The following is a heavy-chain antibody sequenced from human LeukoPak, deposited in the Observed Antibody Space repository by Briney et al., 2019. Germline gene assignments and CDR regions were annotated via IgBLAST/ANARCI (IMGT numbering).Heavy chain of an antibody. CDR3: AKGGTAADYYFDY. J-gene: IGHJ4*02. CDR2: ISGSGGST. Sequence: GGSLRLSCAASGFTFSSYAMSWVRQAPGKGLEWVSAISGSGGSTYYADSVKGRFTISRDNSKNTLHLQMNSLRAEDTAVYYCAKGGTAADYYFDYWGQGTLVTVSS. CDR1: GFTFSSYA. V-gene: IGHV3-23*01. D-gene: IGHD6-13*01.